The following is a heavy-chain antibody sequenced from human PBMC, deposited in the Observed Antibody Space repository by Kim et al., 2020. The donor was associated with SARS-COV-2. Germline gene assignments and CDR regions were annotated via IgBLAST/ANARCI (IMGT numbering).Heavy chain of an antibody. D-gene: IGHD3-10*01. CDR3: ARVLWFGEGACDL. CDR2: IKQDGTEK. CDR1: TFTFRDYW. Sequence: GGSLRLSCAASTFTFRDYWMNWVRQAPGKGLEWVANIKQDGTEKYYVDSVKGRFTISRDNSKKSLYLQMNSLGAEDTAVYYCARVLWFGEGACDLWGQGT. J-gene: IGHJ3*01. V-gene: IGHV3-7*01.